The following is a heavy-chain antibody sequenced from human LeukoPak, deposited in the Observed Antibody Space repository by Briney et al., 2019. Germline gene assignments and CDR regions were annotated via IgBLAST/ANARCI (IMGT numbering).Heavy chain of an antibody. V-gene: IGHV4-59*08. CDR1: GGSISSYY. D-gene: IGHD3-10*01. CDR2: IYYSGST. CDR3: AGQTPRGTFDY. J-gene: IGHJ4*02. Sequence: PSETLSLTCTVSGGSISSYYWSLIRQPPGKGLEWIGYIYYSGSTNYNPSLKSRVTISEDTSKNQFSLKLSSVTAADTAVYYCAGQTPRGTFDYWGQGTLVTVSS.